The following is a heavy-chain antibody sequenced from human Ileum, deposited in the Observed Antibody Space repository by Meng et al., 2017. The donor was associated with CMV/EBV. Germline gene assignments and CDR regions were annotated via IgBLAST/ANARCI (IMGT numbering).Heavy chain of an antibody. Sequence: ASVKVSCKASGYTFTSYDINWVRQATGQGLEWMGWMNPNSGNTGYAQKFQGRVTMTRNTSISTAYMELSSLRSEDTAVYYCARDLYYYGSGSYYKMGYWGHGTLVTVSS. J-gene: IGHJ4*01. CDR1: GYTFTSYD. CDR3: ARDLYYYGSGSYYKMGY. V-gene: IGHV1-8*01. CDR2: MNPNSGNT. D-gene: IGHD3-10*01.